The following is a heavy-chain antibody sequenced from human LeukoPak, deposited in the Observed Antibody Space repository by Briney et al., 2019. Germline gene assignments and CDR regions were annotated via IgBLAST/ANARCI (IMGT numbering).Heavy chain of an antibody. V-gene: IGHV3-23*01. CDR3: AKDIMITFGGVVPYYFDY. Sequence: GGSLRLSCAASGFTFSSYAMSWVRQVPGKGLEWVSAISGSGGSTYYADSVKGRFTISRDNSKNTLYLQMNSLRAEDTAVYYCAKDIMITFGGVVPYYFDYWGQGTLVTVSS. D-gene: IGHD3-16*01. CDR1: GFTFSSYA. CDR2: ISGSGGST. J-gene: IGHJ4*02.